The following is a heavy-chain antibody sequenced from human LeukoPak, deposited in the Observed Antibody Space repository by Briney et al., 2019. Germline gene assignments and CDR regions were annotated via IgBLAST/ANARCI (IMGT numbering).Heavy chain of an antibody. CDR2: ISGSGDTM. CDR1: GFTFSRYE. D-gene: IGHD5-24*01. V-gene: IGHV3-48*03. CDR3: ARAPLVLQYRWWFDP. J-gene: IGHJ5*02. Sequence: PGGSLRLSCAASGFTFSRYEMNWVRQAPGKGREWISYISGSGDTMYYAASVKGRFTISRDNAKNSLYLQMNSLRAHDTAVYHCARAPLVLQYRWWFDPWGQGTLVIVSS.